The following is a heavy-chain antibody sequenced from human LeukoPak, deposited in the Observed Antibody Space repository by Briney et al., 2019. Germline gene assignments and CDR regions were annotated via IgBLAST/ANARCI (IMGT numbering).Heavy chain of an antibody. Sequence: SETLSLTCTVSGGSISSGGYYWSWIRQHPGKGLEWIGYIYYSGSTYYNPSLKSRVTISVDTSKNQFSLKLSSVTAADTAVYYCAREDIVVVPAASGPVGVFDIWGQGTMVTVSS. D-gene: IGHD2-2*01. J-gene: IGHJ3*02. V-gene: IGHV4-31*03. CDR1: GGSISSGGYY. CDR2: IYYSGST. CDR3: AREDIVVVPAASGPVGVFDI.